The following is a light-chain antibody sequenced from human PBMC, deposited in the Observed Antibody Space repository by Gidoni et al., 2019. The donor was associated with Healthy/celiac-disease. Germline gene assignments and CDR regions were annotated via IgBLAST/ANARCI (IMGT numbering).Light chain of an antibody. CDR2: GAS. Sequence: EIVMTQSPATLSVSPGERATLSCRATQSVSSNLAWYQQKPGQAPRLLIYGASTRATGIPARFSGSGSGTEFTLTISSLQSEDFAVYYCQQYNNWPPVTFGQGTKVEIK. J-gene: IGKJ1*01. CDR3: QQYNNWPPVT. CDR1: QSVSSN. V-gene: IGKV3-15*01.